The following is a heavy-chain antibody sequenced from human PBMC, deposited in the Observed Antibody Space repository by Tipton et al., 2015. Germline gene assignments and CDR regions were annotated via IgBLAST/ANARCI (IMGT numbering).Heavy chain of an antibody. CDR3: ARDMRTFQRSYYNAPFDYYYYGMDV. CDR1: GGSVCNGNFY. J-gene: IGHJ6*02. CDR2: LYYCGNT. D-gene: IGHD3-10*01. Sequence: TLSLTCTVSGGSVCNGNFYWTWIRQPPGKSLEWIGHLYYCGNTNYSPSLKSRVTISVDTPKNQFSLQLSSVTAADTAVYYCARDMRTFQRSYYNAPFDYYYYGMDVWGQGTTVTVSS. V-gene: IGHV4-61*01.